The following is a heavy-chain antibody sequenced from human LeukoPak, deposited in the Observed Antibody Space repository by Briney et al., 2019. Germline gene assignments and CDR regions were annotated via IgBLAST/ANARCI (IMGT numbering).Heavy chain of an antibody. V-gene: IGHV4-30-4*01. CDR3: ARSYIDDAFDI. J-gene: IGHJ3*02. CDR2: IYYSGST. Sequence: PSETLSLTCTVSGGSISSGDYYWSWIRQPPGTGLEWIGYIYYSGSTYYNPSLKSRVTISVDTSKNQFSLKLSSVTAADTAVYYCARSYIDDAFDIWGQGTMVTVSS. D-gene: IGHD5-18*01. CDR1: GGSISSGDYY.